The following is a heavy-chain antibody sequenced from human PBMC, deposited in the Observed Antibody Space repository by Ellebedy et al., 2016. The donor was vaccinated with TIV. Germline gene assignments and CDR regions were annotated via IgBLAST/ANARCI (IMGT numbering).Heavy chain of an antibody. V-gene: IGHV3-30*03. D-gene: IGHD3-10*01. CDR2: ISYDGSNT. CDR1: GFSFREKG. CDR3: ASRGY. J-gene: IGHJ4*02. Sequence: GESLKISXAASGFSFREKGMQWVRQAPGKGLECVATISYDGSNTFHGDSVKGRFTISRDTSNNTLYLHMINLRAEDTAVYYCASRGYWGQGTLVTVSS.